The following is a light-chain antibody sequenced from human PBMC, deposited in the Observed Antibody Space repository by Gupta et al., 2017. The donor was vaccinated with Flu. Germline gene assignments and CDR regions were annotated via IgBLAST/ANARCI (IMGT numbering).Light chain of an antibody. CDR1: QNILYSPNIKNY. CDR2: WAS. CDR3: QQYYSIPRT. Sequence: SLGERAPLNCKSSQNILYSPNIKNYLAWYQQKPGQPPKLLIYWASTRESGVPDRFSGSGSGTDFTLTISSLQAEDVAVYYCQQYYSIPRTFGQGTKVEIK. V-gene: IGKV4-1*01. J-gene: IGKJ1*01.